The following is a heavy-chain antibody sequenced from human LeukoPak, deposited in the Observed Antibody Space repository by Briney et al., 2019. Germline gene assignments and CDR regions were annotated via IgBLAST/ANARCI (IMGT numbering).Heavy chain of an antibody. J-gene: IGHJ4*02. D-gene: IGHD3-10*01. CDR3: ARESPYYYVSGIGNGIDY. Sequence: SVNVSCKASVCTFSSYAINCVRQAPGQGLEWMGGIIPIFGTANYAQKFQGRVTITADETTSTAYMELSSLRSEYTAVYYCARESPYYYVSGIGNGIDYWGQGTLVTVAS. CDR1: VCTFSSYA. CDR2: IIPIFGTA. V-gene: IGHV1-69*13.